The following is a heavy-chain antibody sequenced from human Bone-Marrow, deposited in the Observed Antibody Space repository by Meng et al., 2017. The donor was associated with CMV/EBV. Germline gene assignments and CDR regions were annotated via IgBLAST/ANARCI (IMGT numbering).Heavy chain of an antibody. CDR1: GFTFGDYI. J-gene: IGHJ3*02. CDR3: ARIAAVAGTRGAFDI. Sequence: GGSLRLSCTASGFTFGDYIMSWVRQAPGKGLEWVGFIRSKAYGGTTEYAASVKGRFTISRDDSKGIAYLQMNSLKTEDTAVYYCARIAAVAGTRGAFDIWGQGTMVTVSS. V-gene: IGHV3-49*04. CDR2: IRSKAYGGTT. D-gene: IGHD6-19*01.